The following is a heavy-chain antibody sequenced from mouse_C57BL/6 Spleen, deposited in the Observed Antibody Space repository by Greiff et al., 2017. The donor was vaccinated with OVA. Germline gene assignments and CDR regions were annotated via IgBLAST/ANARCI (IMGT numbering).Heavy chain of an antibody. V-gene: IGHV1-54*01. CDR1: GYAFTNYL. CDR2: INPGSGGT. CDR3: ARSDDYDGWLAY. D-gene: IGHD2-4*01. Sequence: QVQLQQSGAELVRPGTSVKVSCKASGYAFTNYLIEWVKQRPGQGLEWIGVINPGSGGTNYNEKFKGKATLTADKSSSTAYMQLSSLTSEDSAVYFCARSDDYDGWLAYWGQGTLVTVSA. J-gene: IGHJ3*01.